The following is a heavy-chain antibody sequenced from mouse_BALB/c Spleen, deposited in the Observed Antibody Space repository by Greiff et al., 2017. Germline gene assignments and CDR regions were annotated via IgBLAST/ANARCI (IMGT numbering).Heavy chain of an antibody. CDR2: IYPGNGDT. CDR1: GYTFTSYN. J-gene: IGHJ4*01. D-gene: IGHD2-14*01. Sequence: QVQLQQPGAELVKPGASVKMSCKASGYTFTSYNMHWVKQTPGQGLEWIGAIYPGNGDTSYNQKFKGKATLTADKSSSTAYMQLSSLTSEDSAVYYCARSRYRYDYAMDYWGQGTSVTVSS. CDR3: ARSRYRYDYAMDY. V-gene: IGHV1-12*01.